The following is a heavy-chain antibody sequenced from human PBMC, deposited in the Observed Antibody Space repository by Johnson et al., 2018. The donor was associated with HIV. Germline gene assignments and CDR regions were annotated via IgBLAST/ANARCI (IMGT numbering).Heavy chain of an antibody. J-gene: IGHJ3*02. V-gene: IGHV3-7*01. CDR1: GFTFSNYG. D-gene: IGHD1-26*01. CDR2: IKQDGSEK. CDR3: ARGCGSRSGSPCYDPFDI. Sequence: VQLVESGGGVVQPGGSLRLSCAASGFTFSNYGMHWVSQAPGKGLEWVANIKQDGSEKYYVDSVKGRFTISRDNAKNSLYLQMNGLRAEDTAVYYCARGCGSRSGSPCYDPFDIWGQGTMVTVSS.